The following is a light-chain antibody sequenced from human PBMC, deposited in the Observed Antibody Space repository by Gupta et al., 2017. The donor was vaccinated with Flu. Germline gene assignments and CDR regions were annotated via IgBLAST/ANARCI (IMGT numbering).Light chain of an antibody. Sequence: TSTGRDVGSYNRVSWCQQQPGKAPKLMIYEVTNRPSGVSNRFSGSKSGNTAYLTISGLQPEDEAYYYCIAFTSSNTGVFGGGTKLTVL. CDR1: GRDVGSYNR. V-gene: IGLV2-14*01. J-gene: IGLJ3*02. CDR3: IAFTSSNTGV. CDR2: EVT.